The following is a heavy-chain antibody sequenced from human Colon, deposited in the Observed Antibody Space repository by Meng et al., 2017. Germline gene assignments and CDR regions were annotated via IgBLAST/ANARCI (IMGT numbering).Heavy chain of an antibody. CDR1: SGSISSSNW. D-gene: IGHD3-9*01. CDR2: ISQSGTT. Sequence: FQQQGSGPGLLKPSGTLSLTCAVSSGSISSSNWWSWVRQPPGKGLEWIGEISQSGTTYYNPSLKSRVTITGDWYKNQFSLNLNSVTAADTALYYCVRQGMTSYSWGYWGQGTLVTVSS. CDR3: VRQGMTSYSWGY. V-gene: IGHV4-4*02. J-gene: IGHJ4*02.